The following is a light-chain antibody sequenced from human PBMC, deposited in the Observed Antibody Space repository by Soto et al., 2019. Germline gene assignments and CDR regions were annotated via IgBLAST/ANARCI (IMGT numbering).Light chain of an antibody. CDR1: SSDVGGYKY. J-gene: IGLJ3*02. CDR3: SSYAGRNNWV. CDR2: EVS. Sequence: QSVLTQPPSASGSPGQSVTISCTGTSSDVGGYKYVSWYQQHPGKAPKLMIYEVSKRPSGVPDRFSGSKSGNMASLTVSGLQAEDEADYYCSSYAGRNNWVFGGGTKLTVL. V-gene: IGLV2-8*01.